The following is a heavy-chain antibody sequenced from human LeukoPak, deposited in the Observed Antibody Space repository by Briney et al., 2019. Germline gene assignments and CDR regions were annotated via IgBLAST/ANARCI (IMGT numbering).Heavy chain of an antibody. CDR1: GFTFSSYW. CDR2: IKQDGSEK. V-gene: IGHV3-7*01. CDR3: ARYYDIGGRWGRIDY. J-gene: IGHJ4*02. Sequence: GGSLRLSRAASGFTFSSYWMSWVRQAPGKGLEWVANIKQDGSEKYYVDSVKGRFTISRDNAKNSLYLQMNSLRAEDTAVYYCARYYDIGGRWGRIDYWGLGTLVTVSS. D-gene: IGHD3-22*01.